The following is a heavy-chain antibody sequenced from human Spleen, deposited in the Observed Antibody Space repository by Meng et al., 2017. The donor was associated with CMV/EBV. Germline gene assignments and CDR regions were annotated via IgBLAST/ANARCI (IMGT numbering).Heavy chain of an antibody. D-gene: IGHD2-21*02. CDR1: GGSISSGGYS. J-gene: IGHJ4*02. CDR2: IYHSGST. CDR3: ARVVTALWGYYFDY. Sequence: LQLPESGSGLVKPSQTLSPSCAVSGGSISSGGYSWSWIRQPPGKGLEWIGYIYHSGSTYYNPSLKSRVTISVDRSKNQFSLKLSSVTAADTAVYYCARVVTALWGYYFDYWGQGTLVTVSS. V-gene: IGHV4-30-2*01.